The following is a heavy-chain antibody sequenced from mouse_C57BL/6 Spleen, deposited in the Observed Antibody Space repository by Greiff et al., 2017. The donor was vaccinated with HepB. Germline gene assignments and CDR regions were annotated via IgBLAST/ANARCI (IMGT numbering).Heavy chain of an antibody. J-gene: IGHJ1*03. Sequence: QVQLQQPGAELVMPGASVKLSCKASGYTFTSYWMHWVKQRPGQGLEWIGEIDPSDSYTNYNQKFKGKSTLTVDKSSSTAYLQLSSLTYEDSAVYYCARSHYGSSYRYFDVWGTGTTVTVSS. D-gene: IGHD1-1*01. CDR3: ARSHYGSSYRYFDV. CDR1: GYTFTSYW. CDR2: IDPSDSYT. V-gene: IGHV1-69*01.